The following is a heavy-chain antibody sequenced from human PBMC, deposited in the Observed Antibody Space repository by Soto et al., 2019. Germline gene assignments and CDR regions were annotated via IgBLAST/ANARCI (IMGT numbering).Heavy chain of an antibody. CDR2: IHYSGTS. Sequence: NPSETLSLTCSVSGDSISSSSQYWGWIRQPPGKGLEWIGSIHYSGTSYYNPSLKSRVTIFVDTSKNQLSLKLSSVTAADTAVYYCARHWIAGSSIPWGQGTLVTAPQ. J-gene: IGHJ5*02. CDR1: GDSISSSSQY. D-gene: IGHD2-21*01. CDR3: ARHWIAGSSIP. V-gene: IGHV4-39*01.